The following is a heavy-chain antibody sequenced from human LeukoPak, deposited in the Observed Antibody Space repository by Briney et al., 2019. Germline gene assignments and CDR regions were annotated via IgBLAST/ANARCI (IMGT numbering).Heavy chain of an antibody. CDR3: ARAVAGTDEIDS. CDR2: IGSGGDT. Sequence: GGSLRLSCAGSGFSFGTYDMLWVRQAPGKGLEWVSAIGSGGDTYYAGSVKGRFTISRESANNSFYLQMNSLNAGDTAVYFCARAVAGTDEIDSWGQGTLVTVSS. J-gene: IGHJ4*02. D-gene: IGHD6-19*01. V-gene: IGHV3-13*01. CDR1: GFSFGTYD.